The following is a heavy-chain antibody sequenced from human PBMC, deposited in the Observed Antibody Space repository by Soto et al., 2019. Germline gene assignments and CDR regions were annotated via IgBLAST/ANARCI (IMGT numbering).Heavy chain of an antibody. V-gene: IGHV1-18*01. D-gene: IGHD1-1*01. CDR2: ISAHNGNT. CDR1: GYDFTTYG. CDR3: ARGRYGDY. J-gene: IGHJ4*02. Sequence: QVHLVQSGAEVKKPGASVKVSCKGSGYDFTTYGITLVRQAPGQGLEGMAWISAHNGNTAYAQKLQGRVTVTRDTSTSTAYMELRSLRSDDTAMYYCARGRYGDYWGQGALVTVSS.